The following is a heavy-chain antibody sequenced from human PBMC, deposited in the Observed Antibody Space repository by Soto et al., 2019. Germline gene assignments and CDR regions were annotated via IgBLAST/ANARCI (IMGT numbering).Heavy chain of an antibody. V-gene: IGHV1-3*01. J-gene: IGHJ5*02. CDR2: INAGNGNT. Sequence: QVQLVQSGAEVKKPGASVKVSCKASGYTFTSYAMHWVRQAPGQRLEWMGWINAGNGNTKYSQKFQGRVTITRDTCASTAYMELSSLSSEDTAVYSRAGCRPFDFWGRGNWFDPWGQGTLVTVSS. CDR1: GYTFTSYA. CDR3: AGCRPFDFWGRGNWFDP. D-gene: IGHD3-3*01.